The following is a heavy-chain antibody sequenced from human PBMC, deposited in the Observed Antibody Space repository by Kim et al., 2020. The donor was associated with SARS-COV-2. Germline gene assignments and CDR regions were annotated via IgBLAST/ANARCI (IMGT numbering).Heavy chain of an antibody. CDR2: IYLGDSDT. CDR1: GYSFSSYW. Sequence: GESLKISCKGSGYSFSSYWIGWVRQMPGKGLEWMGIIYLGDSDTRYSPSFEGQVTISADKSISTAYLQWSSLKASDTAMYYCARQTEDYYGSGSYYLDYWGQGTLVTVSS. CDR3: ARQTEDYYGSGSYYLDY. J-gene: IGHJ4*02. V-gene: IGHV5-51*01. D-gene: IGHD3-10*01.